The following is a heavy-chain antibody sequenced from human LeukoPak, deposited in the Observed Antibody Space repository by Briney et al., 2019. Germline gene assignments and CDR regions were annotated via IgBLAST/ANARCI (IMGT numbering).Heavy chain of an antibody. Sequence: GGPLRLSCAASGFTFSSYAMSWVRQAPGKGREGVAAISGSGGSTYYADSVKGRFTISRDNSKHTLYLQMNSLRAEDTAVYYCAKDFLGYDGYYYVMDVWGQGTTVTVSS. CDR1: GFTFSSYA. D-gene: IGHD3-22*01. CDR2: ISGSGGST. CDR3: AKDFLGYDGYYYVMDV. J-gene: IGHJ6*02. V-gene: IGHV3-23*01.